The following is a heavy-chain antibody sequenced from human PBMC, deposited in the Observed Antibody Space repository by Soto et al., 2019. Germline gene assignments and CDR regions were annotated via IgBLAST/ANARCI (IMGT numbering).Heavy chain of an antibody. CDR2: IIPIFGTA. V-gene: IGHV1-69*06. Sequence: SVKVSCKASGYTFTSYGISWVRQAPGQGLEWMGGIIPIFGTANYAQKFQGRVTITADKSTSTAYMELSSLRSEDTAVYYCATGYYEGWFDPWGQGTLVTVSS. CDR3: ATGYYEGWFDP. D-gene: IGHD3-9*01. J-gene: IGHJ5*02. CDR1: GYTFTSYG.